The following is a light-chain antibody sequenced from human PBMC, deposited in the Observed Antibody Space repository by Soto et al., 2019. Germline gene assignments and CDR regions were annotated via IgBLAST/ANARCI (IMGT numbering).Light chain of an antibody. CDR3: AAWDDSLSGPGV. CDR2: KNN. Sequence: QSVLTQPPSASGTPGQRVTISCSGSSSNIGNFYVYWYQQLPGTAPKLLIYKNNQRPLGVPDRFSGSKSGTSAALAISGLRSEDEADYDGAAWDDSLSGPGVFGGGTQLTVL. CDR1: SSNIGNFY. V-gene: IGLV1-47*01. J-gene: IGLJ7*01.